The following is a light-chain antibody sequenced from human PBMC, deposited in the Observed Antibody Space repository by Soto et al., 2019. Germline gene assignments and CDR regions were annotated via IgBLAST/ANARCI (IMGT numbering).Light chain of an antibody. CDR1: SSDFGNYKF. CDR2: EGS. J-gene: IGLJ3*02. Sequence: QSALAQPASVSGSPGQSITISCTGTSSDFGNYKFVSWYQQRPGKAPRLMIYEGSYRPSGISNRFSGSKSGYTASLTISGLQAEDEADYYCCSYAGGTTWVFGGGTKLTVL. V-gene: IGLV2-23*01. CDR3: CSYAGGTTWV.